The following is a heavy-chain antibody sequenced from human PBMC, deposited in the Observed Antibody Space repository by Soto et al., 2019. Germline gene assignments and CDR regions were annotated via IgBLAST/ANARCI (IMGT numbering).Heavy chain of an antibody. J-gene: IGHJ6*02. CDR2: ISDDGSNK. D-gene: IGHD7-27*01. V-gene: IGHV3-30*18. CDR3: AKDLLGPGRAYGMDV. CDR1: GFTFSSYG. Sequence: QVQLVESGGVVVQPGRSLRLSCAASGFTFSSYGMHWVRQAPGKGLEWVAVISDDGSNKYYADSVKGRFTISRDNSKSTLYLQMSSMRAENTAVYYCAKDLLGPGRAYGMDVWGQGTTVTVSS.